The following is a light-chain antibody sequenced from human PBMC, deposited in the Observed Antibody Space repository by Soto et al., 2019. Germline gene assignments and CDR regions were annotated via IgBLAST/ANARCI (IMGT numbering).Light chain of an antibody. V-gene: IGLV1-40*01. CDR2: NNS. CDR1: SADMGAGYR. J-gene: IGLJ3*02. CDR3: QSYDTRLSAVV. Sequence: QLVLTQPTSVSGAPGQRVTISCTGSSADMGAGYRVRWYQQVPGTAPKVVIYNNSNRPSGVPARFSGSKSGTSASLAISGLQAEDEADYYCQSYDTRLSAVVFGGGTQLTVL.